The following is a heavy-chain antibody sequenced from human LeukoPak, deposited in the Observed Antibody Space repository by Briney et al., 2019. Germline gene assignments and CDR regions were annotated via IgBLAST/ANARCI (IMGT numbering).Heavy chain of an antibody. D-gene: IGHD3-22*01. CDR1: GGSISSYY. Sequence: SETLSLTCTVSGGSISSYYWNWIRQPPGKELEWIGYIYYSGSTNYNPSLKSRVTISVDTSKNQFSLKLSSVTAADTAVYYCARYYYDSSGYYYEIDYWGQGTLVTVSS. CDR3: ARYYYDSSGYYYEIDY. J-gene: IGHJ4*02. CDR2: IYYSGST. V-gene: IGHV4-59*01.